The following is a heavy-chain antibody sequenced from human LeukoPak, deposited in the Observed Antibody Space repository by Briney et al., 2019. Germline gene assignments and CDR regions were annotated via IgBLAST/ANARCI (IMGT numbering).Heavy chain of an antibody. J-gene: IGHJ6*03. CDR1: GFTFSSYS. V-gene: IGHV3-21*01. Sequence: RPGGSLRLSCAASGFTFSSYSMDWVRQAPGKGLEWVSSISSSSSYIYYADSVKGRFTISRDNAKNSPYLQMNSLRAEDTAVYYCARGRDDSSGWYWKYYYYYYMDVWGKGTTVTVSS. D-gene: IGHD6-19*01. CDR2: ISSSSSYI. CDR3: ARGRDDSSGWYWKYYYYYYMDV.